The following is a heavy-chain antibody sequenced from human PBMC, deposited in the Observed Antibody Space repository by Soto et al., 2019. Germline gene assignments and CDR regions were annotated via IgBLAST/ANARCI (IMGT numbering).Heavy chain of an antibody. Sequence: ASVKVSCKASGYTFTGYYMHWVRQAPGQGLERMGWINPNSGGTNYAQKFQGWVTMTRDTSISTAYMELSRLRSDDTAVYSCARALGYYGSGTYPDAFDIRRQRTMVTVS. V-gene: IGHV1-2*04. CDR3: ARALGYYGSGTYPDAFDI. CDR2: INPNSGGT. D-gene: IGHD3-10*01. J-gene: IGHJ3*02. CDR1: GYTFTGYY.